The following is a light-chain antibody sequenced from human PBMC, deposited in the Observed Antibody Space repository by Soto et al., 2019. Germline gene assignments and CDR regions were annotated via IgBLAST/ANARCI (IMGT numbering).Light chain of an antibody. CDR2: GAS. Sequence: EIVMTQSPATLSVSPGERATLSCRASQSVSSNLAWYQQKPGQAPMLLIYGASTRATGIPARFSGSGSGTEFTLTISSRQSEDFAVYYCQQYNNSPPTTFGQGTRLEIK. J-gene: IGKJ5*01. CDR3: QQYNNSPPTT. V-gene: IGKV3-15*01. CDR1: QSVSSN.